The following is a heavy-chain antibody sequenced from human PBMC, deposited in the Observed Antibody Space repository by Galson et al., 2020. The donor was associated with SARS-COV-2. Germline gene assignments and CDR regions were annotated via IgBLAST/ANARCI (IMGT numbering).Heavy chain of an antibody. CDR3: ARDSSGYSSGWGVDY. CDR1: GFTFSSYE. Sequence: GGSLRLSCAASGFTFSSYEMNWVRQAPGKGLEWVSYISSSGSTIYYADSVKGRFTISRDNAKNSLYLQMNSLRAEDTAVYYCARDSSGYSSGWGVDYWGQGTLVTVSS. CDR2: ISSSGSTI. D-gene: IGHD6-19*01. V-gene: IGHV3-48*03. J-gene: IGHJ4*02.